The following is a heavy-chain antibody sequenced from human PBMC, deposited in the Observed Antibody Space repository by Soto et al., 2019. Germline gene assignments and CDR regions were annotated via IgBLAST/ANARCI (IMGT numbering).Heavy chain of an antibody. V-gene: IGHV3-23*01. J-gene: IGHJ4*02. CDR3: AKDRPYSSGWDY. D-gene: IGHD6-19*01. Sequence: GSLRLSCAASGFTFSSYAMSWVHQAPGKGLEWVSAISGSGGSTYYADSVKGRFTISRDNSKNTLYLQMNSLRAEDTAVYYCAKDRPYSSGWDYWGQGTLVTVSS. CDR2: ISGSGGST. CDR1: GFTFSSYA.